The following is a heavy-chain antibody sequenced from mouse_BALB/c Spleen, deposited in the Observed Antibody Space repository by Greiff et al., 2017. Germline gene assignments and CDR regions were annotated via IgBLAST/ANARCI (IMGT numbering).Heavy chain of an antibody. V-gene: IGHV5-9-4*01. D-gene: IGHD1-1*01. J-gene: IGHJ1*01. CDR3: ARHGSSYGYFDV. CDR1: GFTFSSYA. CDR2: ISSGGSYT. Sequence: EVMLVESGGGLVKPGGSLKLSCAASGFTFSSYAMSWVRQSPEKRLEWVAEISSGGSYTYYPDTVTGRFTISRDNAKNTLYLEMSSLRSEDTAMYYCARHGSSYGYFDVWGAGTTVTVSS.